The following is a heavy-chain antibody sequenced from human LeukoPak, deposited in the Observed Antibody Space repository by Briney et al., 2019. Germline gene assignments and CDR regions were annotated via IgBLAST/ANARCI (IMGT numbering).Heavy chain of an antibody. V-gene: IGHV1-2*02. D-gene: IGHD3-9*01. CDR2: INPNSGGT. CDR3: ARWRRTYYDILTGYFTH. J-gene: IGHJ4*02. Sequence: ASVKVSCKASGYTFTGYYMHWVRQAPGQGLEWMGWINPNSGGTNYAQKLQGRVTMTRNTSTSTVYMELSSLKSEDAAVYYCARWRRTYYDILTGYFTHWGQGTLVTVSS. CDR1: GYTFTGYY.